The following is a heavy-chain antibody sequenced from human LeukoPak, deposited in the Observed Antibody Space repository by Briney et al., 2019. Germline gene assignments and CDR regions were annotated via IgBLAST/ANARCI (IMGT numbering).Heavy chain of an antibody. V-gene: IGHV3-30*04. CDR1: GFTFSSYA. D-gene: IGHD3-22*01. J-gene: IGHJ6*02. CDR3: ARGYYDSSGYFYGMDV. Sequence: PGGSLRLSCAASGFTFSSYAMHWVRQAPGKGLEWVAVISYDGSNKYYADSVKGRFTISRDNSKNTLYLQMNSLRAEDTAVYYCARGYYDSSGYFYGMDVWDQGTTVTVSS. CDR2: ISYDGSNK.